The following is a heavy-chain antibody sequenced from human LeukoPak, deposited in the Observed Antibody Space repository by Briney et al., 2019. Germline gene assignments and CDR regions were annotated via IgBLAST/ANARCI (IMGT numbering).Heavy chain of an antibody. J-gene: IGHJ4*02. Sequence: SQTLSLTCTVSGGSISSGGYYWSWIRQHPGKGLERIGYIYYSGSTYYNPSLKSRVTISVDTSKNQFSLKLSSVTAADTAVYYCARESTGTGTEEGFDYWGQGTLVTVSS. CDR1: GGSISSGGYY. V-gene: IGHV4-31*03. D-gene: IGHD1-1*01. CDR2: IYYSGST. CDR3: ARESTGTGTEEGFDY.